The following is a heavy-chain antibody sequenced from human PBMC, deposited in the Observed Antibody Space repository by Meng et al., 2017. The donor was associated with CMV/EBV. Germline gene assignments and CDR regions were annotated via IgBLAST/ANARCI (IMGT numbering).Heavy chain of an antibody. CDR3: ARVGTIFRGYYFDY. CDR1: GFTSSSYE. J-gene: IGHJ4*02. Sequence: GESLKISCAASGFTSSSYEMNWVRQAPGKGLEWVSYISSSGSTIYYADSVKGRFTIPRDNAKNSLYLQMNSLRAEDTAVYYCARVGTIFRGYYFDYWGQGTLVTVSS. D-gene: IGHD3-3*01. V-gene: IGHV3-48*03. CDR2: ISSSGSTI.